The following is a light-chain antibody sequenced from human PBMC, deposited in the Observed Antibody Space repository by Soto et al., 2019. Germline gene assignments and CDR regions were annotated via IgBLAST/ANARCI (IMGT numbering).Light chain of an antibody. CDR2: INSDGSH. CDR1: SGHTNYA. Sequence: QLVLTQSPSASASPGASVKLTCTLSSGHTNYAIAWHQQQPEKGPRFLMKINSDGSHSKGDGVPARFSGSSSGAERYFTISSLQSEDEADYYCQTWGTGIVTFGGGTKLTVL. J-gene: IGLJ2*01. CDR3: QTWGTGIVT. V-gene: IGLV4-69*01.